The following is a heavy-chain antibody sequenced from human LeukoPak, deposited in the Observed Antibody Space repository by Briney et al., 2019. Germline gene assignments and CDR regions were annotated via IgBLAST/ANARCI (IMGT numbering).Heavy chain of an antibody. CDR1: GGSTSDYY. J-gene: IGHJ4*02. CDR3: ARGPYWDEFWSGLDY. Sequence: SETLSLTCTVSGGSTSDYYWSWIRQPPGKGLEWIGFISHNGNTNYNPSLKSRVTMSIDTSMSQFSLKLSSVIPADTAVYYCARGPYWDEFWSGLDYWGQGTLVTVSS. D-gene: IGHD3-3*01. V-gene: IGHV4-59*01. CDR2: ISHNGNT.